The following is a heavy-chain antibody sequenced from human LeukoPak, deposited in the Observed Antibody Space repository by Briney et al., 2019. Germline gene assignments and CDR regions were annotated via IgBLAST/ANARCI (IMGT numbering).Heavy chain of an antibody. CDR1: GYRFSTNW. Sequence: GESLKISCKGSGYRFSTNWIGWVRQMPGKGLEWMGVTYPSDSDTIYSSSFQGQVTMSADKSISTAYLQWSSLKASDTATYYCATSVGDFFDYWGQGTLVTVSS. CDR2: TYPSDSDT. CDR3: ATSVGDFFDY. J-gene: IGHJ4*02. V-gene: IGHV5-51*01.